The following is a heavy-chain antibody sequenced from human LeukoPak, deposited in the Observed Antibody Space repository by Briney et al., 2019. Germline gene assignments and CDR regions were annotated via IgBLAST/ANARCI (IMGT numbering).Heavy chain of an antibody. V-gene: IGHV3-7*01. CDR1: GFTFSSYG. CDR3: ARVRTEWYIDL. J-gene: IGHJ2*01. Sequence: PGGSLRLSCAASGFTFSSYGMHWVRQAPGMGLEWVANMKEDGGEKFYVDSVRGRFTISRDNAKNSLYLQMNSLRVEDTGVYYCARVRTEWYIDLWGRGTLVTVST. CDR2: MKEDGGEK. D-gene: IGHD2-8*02.